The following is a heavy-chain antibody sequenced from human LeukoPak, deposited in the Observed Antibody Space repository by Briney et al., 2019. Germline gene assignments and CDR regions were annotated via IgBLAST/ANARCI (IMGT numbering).Heavy chain of an antibody. D-gene: IGHD4-17*01. CDR3: ARAYGDLDY. J-gene: IGHJ4*02. V-gene: IGHV4-31*02. CDR2: IYYSGST. CDR1: Y. Sequence: YWIGWVRQMPGKGLEWIGYIYYSGSTYYNPSLKSRVTISVDTSKNQFSLKLSSVTAADTAVYYCARAYGDLDYWGQGTLVTVSS.